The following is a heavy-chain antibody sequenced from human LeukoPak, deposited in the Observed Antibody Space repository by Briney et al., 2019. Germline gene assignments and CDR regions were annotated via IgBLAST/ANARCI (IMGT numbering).Heavy chain of an antibody. J-gene: IGHJ4*02. Sequence: GGSLRLSCAASGFTFSPYAMSWVRQAPGKGLEWVSALTLSGTNTYYADSVKGRFTISRDISKNTLYLQMNTLRAEDTAVYYCARIDDSSGYEYDYWGQGTLVTVSS. V-gene: IGHV3-23*01. D-gene: IGHD3-22*01. CDR2: LTLSGTNT. CDR1: GFTFSPYA. CDR3: ARIDDSSGYEYDY.